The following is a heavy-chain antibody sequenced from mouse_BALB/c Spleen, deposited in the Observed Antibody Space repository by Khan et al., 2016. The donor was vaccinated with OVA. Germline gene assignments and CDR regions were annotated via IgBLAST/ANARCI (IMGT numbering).Heavy chain of an antibody. CDR2: ISTYNGNT. Sequence: QVQLKQSGPEVVRPGVSVKISCKGSGYTFTDYAVHWVKQSHAKSLEWIGVISTYNGNTNYNQRFKGKATMTVDKSSSTAYVELARLTSEDAAIYYCVRGAWTATNYFDYWGQGTTLTVSS. CDR3: VRGAWTATNYFDY. V-gene: IGHV1S137*01. D-gene: IGHD1-2*01. CDR1: GYTFTDYA. J-gene: IGHJ2*01.